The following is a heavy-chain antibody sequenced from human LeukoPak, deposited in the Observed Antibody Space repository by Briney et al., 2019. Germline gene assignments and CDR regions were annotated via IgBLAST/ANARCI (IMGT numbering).Heavy chain of an antibody. CDR1: VGTFSSYA. CDR2: IIPIFGTA. CDR3: ARDFSRYCSGGSCYSDMGY. D-gene: IGHD2-15*01. Sequence: SVKVSCKASVGTFSSYAISWVRQAPGQGLEWMGGIIPIFGTANYAQKFQGRVTITTDGSTSTAYMELSSLRSEDTAVYYCARDFSRYCSGGSCYSDMGYWGQGTLVTVSS. V-gene: IGHV1-69*05. J-gene: IGHJ4*02.